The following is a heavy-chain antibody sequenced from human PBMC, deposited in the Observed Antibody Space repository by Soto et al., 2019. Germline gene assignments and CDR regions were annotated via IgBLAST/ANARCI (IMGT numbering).Heavy chain of an antibody. CDR1: GGSISSGGYS. V-gene: IGHV4-30-2*01. Sequence: QLQLQESGSGLVKPSQTLSLTCAVSGGSISSGGYSWSWIRQPPGKGLEWIGYIYHSGSTVYNPSRKRAVPLALVRASPQFSLKPSSVTAADTAVDYCAAGGGLPRYYWGQGTLVTVSS. CDR2: IYHSGST. CDR3: AAGGGLPRYY. J-gene: IGHJ4*02. D-gene: IGHD5-12*01.